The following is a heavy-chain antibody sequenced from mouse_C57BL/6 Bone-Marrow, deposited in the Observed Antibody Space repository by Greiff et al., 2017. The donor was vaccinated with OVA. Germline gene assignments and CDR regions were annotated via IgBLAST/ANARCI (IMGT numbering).Heavy chain of an antibody. CDR1: GFSLTSYG. CDR2: IWSGGST. V-gene: IGHV2-5*01. D-gene: IGHD1-1*01. J-gene: IGHJ1*03. Sequence: QVQLKQSGPGLVQPSQSLSITCTVSGFSLTSYGVHWVRQSPGKGLEWLGVIWSGGSTDYNAAFMSRLGITKDNSKIQVFFKMNSLQADDTTIYYCAKKNFAYYGSSYWYFDVWGTGTTVTVSS. CDR3: AKKNFAYYGSSYWYFDV.